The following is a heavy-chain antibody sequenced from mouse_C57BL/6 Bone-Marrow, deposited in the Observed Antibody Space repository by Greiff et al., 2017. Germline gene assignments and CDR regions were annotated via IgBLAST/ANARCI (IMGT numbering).Heavy chain of an antibody. CDR1: GYSITSGYY. CDR3: AGLSTAQAPYYAMDY. Sequence: EVKLMESGPGLVKPSQSLSLTCSVTGYSITSGYYWNWIRQFPGNKLEWMGYISYDGSNYYNPYLKNRISISRATSKTLLFLKLTSLTTDVTATYYCAGLSTAQAPYYAMDYWGQGTSVTVSS. CDR2: ISYDGSN. D-gene: IGHD3-2*02. J-gene: IGHJ4*01. V-gene: IGHV3-6*01.